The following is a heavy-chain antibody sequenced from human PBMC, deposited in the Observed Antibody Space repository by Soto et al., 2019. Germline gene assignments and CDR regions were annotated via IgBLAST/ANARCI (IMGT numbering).Heavy chain of an antibody. Sequence: QVQLVESGGGVVQPGRSLRLSCAASGFTFSSYGMHWVRQAPGKGLEWVAVIWYDGSNKYYADSVKGRFTISRDNSKNTLYLQMNSLRGEDTAVYYWARDYDYIWGGLDHWGQGTLVTVSS. CDR3: ARDYDYIWGGLDH. J-gene: IGHJ4*02. CDR1: GFTFSSYG. CDR2: IWYDGSNK. D-gene: IGHD3-16*01. V-gene: IGHV3-33*01.